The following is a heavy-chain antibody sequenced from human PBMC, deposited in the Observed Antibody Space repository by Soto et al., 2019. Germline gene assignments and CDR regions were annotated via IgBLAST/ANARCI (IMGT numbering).Heavy chain of an antibody. V-gene: IGHV3-23*01. D-gene: IGHD6-19*01. Sequence: EVQLLESGGGLVQPGGSLRLSCAASGFTFSSYAMSWVRQAPGKGLEWVSTISDSGGSTYYADSVKGRFTISRDNSKNTLYLQMNNLRAEDTAVYYCAKARSGAHFYWGQGTLVTVSS. J-gene: IGHJ4*02. CDR1: GFTFSSYA. CDR2: ISDSGGST. CDR3: AKARSGAHFY.